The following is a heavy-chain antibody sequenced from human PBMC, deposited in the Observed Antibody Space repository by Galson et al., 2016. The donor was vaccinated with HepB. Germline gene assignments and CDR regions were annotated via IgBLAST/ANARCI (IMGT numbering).Heavy chain of an antibody. V-gene: IGHV1-18*01. CDR1: GYTFTTSG. J-gene: IGHJ4*02. D-gene: IGHD2/OR15-2a*01. CDR3: ARDVQYRFDS. CDR2: ISTSSGNT. Sequence: SVTVSCKASGYTFTTSGISWVRQAPGQGLEWMGWISTSSGNTKYAQKFQGGLTLTTDSSTTTAYMELRSLRFDDTALYYCARDVQYRFDSWGQGTLVTVSS.